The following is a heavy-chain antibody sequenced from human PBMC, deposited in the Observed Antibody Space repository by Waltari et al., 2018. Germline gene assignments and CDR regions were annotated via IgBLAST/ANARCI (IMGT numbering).Heavy chain of an antibody. CDR1: GFSLSTSGVG. CDR2: IYWDGDK. V-gene: IGHV2-5*02. D-gene: IGHD3-22*01. J-gene: IGHJ6*02. CDR3: AHSPIRYYDSSGYYDYYYGMDV. Sequence: QITLKESGPTLVKPTQTLTLTCTFSGFSLSTSGVGVGWIRQPPGKALEWLALIYWDGDKRYSPTLKSRLTITKDSSKNQGVLTLTNMDPVDTASYYCAHSPIRYYDSSGYYDYYYGMDVWGQGTTVTVSS.